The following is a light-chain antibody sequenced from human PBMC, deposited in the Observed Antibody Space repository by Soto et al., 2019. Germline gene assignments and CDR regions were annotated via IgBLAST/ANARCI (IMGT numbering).Light chain of an antibody. CDR2: DAS. CDR3: QQYDNLPLN. Sequence: DTQMTQTPSSLAASVVCRVTITFPASQDINNCLNWYYQKPGKAPKLLIYDASNLETGVPSRFSGSGSGTHFTLTISSLQPEDTATYYCQQYDNLPLNFGTGTKVDIK. V-gene: IGKV1-33*01. CDR1: QDINNC. J-gene: IGKJ3*01.